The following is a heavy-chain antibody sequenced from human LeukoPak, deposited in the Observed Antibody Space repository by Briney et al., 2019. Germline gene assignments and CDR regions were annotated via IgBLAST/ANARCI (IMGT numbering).Heavy chain of an antibody. D-gene: IGHD6-19*01. CDR2: ISGSGGST. Sequence: GGSLRFSCAAAGFTFNSYAMSWDRQAPGKGLEWVSAISGSGGSTYYADSVEGRFTISRDNSKNKLYLQMNSLRAEDTAVYYCAKDRYSSGWYRDAFDIWGQGTMFTVSS. CDR3: AKDRYSSGWYRDAFDI. V-gene: IGHV3-23*01. J-gene: IGHJ3*02. CDR1: GFTFNSYA.